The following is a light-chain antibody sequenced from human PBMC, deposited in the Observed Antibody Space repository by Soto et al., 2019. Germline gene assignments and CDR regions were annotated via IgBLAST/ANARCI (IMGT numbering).Light chain of an antibody. CDR2: DDN. V-gene: IGLV1-51*01. CDR1: MSNIGGNS. Sequence: QCLLTQPPGVSAAPGKKFTISCSASMSNIGGNSVSWYQQLPGTAPKLLIYDDNKRPSGIPDRFSGSKYGTSGTLGMSGFQTGEEADYYCGSWDSSLSAYVFGTGTKVTVL. CDR3: GSWDSSLSAYV. J-gene: IGLJ1*01.